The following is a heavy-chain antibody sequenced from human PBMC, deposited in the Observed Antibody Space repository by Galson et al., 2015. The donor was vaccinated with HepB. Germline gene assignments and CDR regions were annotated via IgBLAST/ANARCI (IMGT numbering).Heavy chain of an antibody. V-gene: IGHV1-24*01. D-gene: IGHD3-22*01. CDR3: AKVGPSSYFDY. Sequence: SVKVSCKVSGYSLAEISVHWVRQAPGEGLEWMGVFDPEGGETIYAQKFQVRVTMTVDTSTDTAYMVLSSLRSEDTAVYYCAKVGPSSYFDYWGQGTLLTVSS. CDR2: FDPEGGET. CDR1: GYSLAEIS. J-gene: IGHJ4*02.